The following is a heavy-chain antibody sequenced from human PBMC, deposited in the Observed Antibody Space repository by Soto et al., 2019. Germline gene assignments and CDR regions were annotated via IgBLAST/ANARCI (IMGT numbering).Heavy chain of an antibody. V-gene: IGHV1-69*01. CDR2: IIPIFGTA. D-gene: IGHD1-20*01. CDR1: GGTFSSDA. Sequence: QVQLVQSGAEVKKPGSSVKVSCKASGGTFSSDAISCVRQAPGQGLEWMGGIIPIFGTANYAQKFQGRVTINSDESTSTAYMGLGRLGSEDTAVYYCARVMRGITGTQSLPYGMDVWGQGTTVTVCS. J-gene: IGHJ6*02. CDR3: ARVMRGITGTQSLPYGMDV.